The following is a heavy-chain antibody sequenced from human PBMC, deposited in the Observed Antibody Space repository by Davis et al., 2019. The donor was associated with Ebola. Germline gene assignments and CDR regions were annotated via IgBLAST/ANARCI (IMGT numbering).Heavy chain of an antibody. CDR2: INAGNGNT. D-gene: IGHD3-10*01. CDR1: GYTFTSYA. J-gene: IGHJ6*02. Sequence: SVKVSCKPSGYTFTSYAIHWVRQAPGQRLEWMGWINAGNGNTKYSQKFQARISITRDTSANTVFMELSSLTSEDTAVYYCAREGGLVRGIVITWKDGMDVWGQGTTVTVSS. CDR3: AREGGLVRGIVITWKDGMDV. V-gene: IGHV1-3*01.